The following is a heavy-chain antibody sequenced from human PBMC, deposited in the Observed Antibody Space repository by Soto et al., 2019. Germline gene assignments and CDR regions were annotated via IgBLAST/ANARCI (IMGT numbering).Heavy chain of an antibody. D-gene: IGHD3-3*01. CDR1: GGSFSGYY. CDR2: INHSGST. Sequence: QVQLQQWGAGLLKPSETLSLTCAVYGGSFSGYYWSWIRQPPGKGLEWIGEINHSGSTTYNPSLKCRVTISVDTSKNQFSLKLSSVTAADTAVYYCARTGYYDFWSGYYGFDYWGQGTLVTVSS. CDR3: ARTGYYDFWSGYYGFDY. J-gene: IGHJ4*02. V-gene: IGHV4-34*01.